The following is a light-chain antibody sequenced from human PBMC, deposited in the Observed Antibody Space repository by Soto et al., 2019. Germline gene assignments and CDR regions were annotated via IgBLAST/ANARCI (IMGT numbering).Light chain of an antibody. Sequence: QSVLTQPSSASASLGSSVSLTCTLSSGHSFYVIAWHQQQPGTAPRYLMKLEGSGNYNKGSGVPERFSGSSSGADRYLTVSNRQSEDEGDYYCESGDSNTRVFGGGTKLTVL. V-gene: IGLV4-60*03. CDR1: SGHSFYV. J-gene: IGLJ3*02. CDR3: ESGDSNTRV. CDR2: LEGSGNY.